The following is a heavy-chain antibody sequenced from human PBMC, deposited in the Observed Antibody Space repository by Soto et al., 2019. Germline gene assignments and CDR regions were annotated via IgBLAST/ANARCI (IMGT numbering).Heavy chain of an antibody. V-gene: IGHV1-8*01. Sequence: ASVKVSCKASGYTFTSYDINWVRQATGQGLEWMGWMNPNSGNTGYAQKFQGRVTMTRNTSISTAYMELSSLRSEDTAVYYCARGADLPYYYYGMDVWGQGTTVTVSS. CDR2: MNPNSGNT. CDR3: ARGADLPYYYYGMDV. J-gene: IGHJ6*02. CDR1: GYTFTSYD.